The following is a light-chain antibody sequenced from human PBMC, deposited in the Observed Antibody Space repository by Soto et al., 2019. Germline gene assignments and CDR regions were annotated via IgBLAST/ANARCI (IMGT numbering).Light chain of an antibody. Sequence: QSALTQPRSVSGSPGQSVTISCTGTSSDVGAYNYVSWYQHHPGKAPKVMIYDVSDRPSGVPDRFSGSKSDNKACLTGSGLQAEDDGDSYCCSSAGSYSWVFGGGTKLTVL. CDR1: SSDVGAYNY. J-gene: IGLJ3*02. V-gene: IGLV2-11*01. CDR3: CSSAGSYSWV. CDR2: DVS.